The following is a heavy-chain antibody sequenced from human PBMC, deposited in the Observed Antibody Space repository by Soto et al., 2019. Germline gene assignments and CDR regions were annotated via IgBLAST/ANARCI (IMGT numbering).Heavy chain of an antibody. CDR1: GGTFSSYA. CDR2: IIPIFGTV. V-gene: IGHV1-69*13. Sequence: SVKVSCKASGGTFSSYAISWVRQAPGQGLEWMGGIIPIFGTVNYAQKFQGRVTITADESTSTAYMELSSLRSEDTAVYYCARSEYSSSWVFDYWGQGTLVTVSS. J-gene: IGHJ4*02. CDR3: ARSEYSSSWVFDY. D-gene: IGHD6-6*01.